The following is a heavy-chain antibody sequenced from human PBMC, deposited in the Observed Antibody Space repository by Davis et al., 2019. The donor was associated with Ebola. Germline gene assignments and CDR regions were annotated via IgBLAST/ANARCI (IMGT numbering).Heavy chain of an antibody. CDR3: ARQGGSYSYDY. CDR2: IYYSGTT. J-gene: IGHJ4*02. Sequence: PSETLSLTCTVSGGSITSYYWGWIRQPPGKGLEWIGYIYYSGTTDYNPSLKSRVTISIDTSKNQFSLKLSSVTAADTAVYYCARQGGSYSYDYWGQGTLVTVSS. CDR1: GGSITSYY. D-gene: IGHD1-26*01. V-gene: IGHV4-59*08.